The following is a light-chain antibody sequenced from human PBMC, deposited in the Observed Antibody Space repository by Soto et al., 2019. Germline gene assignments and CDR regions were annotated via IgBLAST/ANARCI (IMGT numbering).Light chain of an antibody. CDR2: VNSDGSH. CDR1: SGHSSYA. V-gene: IGLV4-69*01. Sequence: QSVLTQSPSASASLGASVKLTCTLISGHSSYAIAWHQQQPEKGPRYLMKVNSDGSHSKGDGIPDRFSGSSSGAERYFTISSLQSEDEADYYCQTWGTSFVLFGGGTKLTVL. J-gene: IGLJ2*01. CDR3: QTWGTSFVL.